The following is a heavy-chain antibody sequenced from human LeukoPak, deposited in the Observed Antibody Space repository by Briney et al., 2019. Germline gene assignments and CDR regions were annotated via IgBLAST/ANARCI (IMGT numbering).Heavy chain of an antibody. Sequence: PGGSLRLSCAASGFTFSGSAMHWVRQASGKGLEWVGRIRSKANSYATAYAASVKGRFTISRDDSKNTAYLQMNSLKTEDTAVYYCTIAYCGGDCYPRQYYYYYYMDVWGKGTTVTVSS. CDR2: IRSKANSYAT. CDR3: TIAYCGGDCYPRQYYYYYYMDV. CDR1: GFTFSGSA. J-gene: IGHJ6*03. V-gene: IGHV3-73*01. D-gene: IGHD2-21*02.